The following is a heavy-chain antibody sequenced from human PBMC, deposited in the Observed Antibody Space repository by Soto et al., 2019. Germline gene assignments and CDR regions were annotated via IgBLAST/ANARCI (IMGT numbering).Heavy chain of an antibody. J-gene: IGHJ4*02. V-gene: IGHV5-51*01. CDR1: GYSFTNYW. CDR3: ARQDYNYAYFDF. CDR2: IYPGDSDT. Sequence: GESLKISCKGSGYSFTNYWIGWVRQMPGKGLEWMGIIYPGDSDTRYSPSFQGQVIISVDQSISTAYLQWSSLRASDTAMYYCARQDYNYAYFDFWGQGTLVTVSS. D-gene: IGHD5-18*01.